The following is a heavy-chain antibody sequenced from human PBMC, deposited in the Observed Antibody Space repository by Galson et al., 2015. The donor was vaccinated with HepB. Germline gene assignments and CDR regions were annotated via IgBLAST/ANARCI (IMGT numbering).Heavy chain of an antibody. Sequence: SLRLSCAASGFTFSSYSMNWVRQAPGKGLEWVSYISSSSSTIYYADSVKGRFTISRYNAKNSLYLQMNSLRAEDTAVYYCARLPYRSGGSCQNDYWGQGTLITVSS. CDR3: ARLPYRSGGSCQNDY. V-gene: IGHV3-48*01. CDR2: ISSSSSTI. J-gene: IGHJ4*02. D-gene: IGHD2-15*01. CDR1: GFTFSSYS.